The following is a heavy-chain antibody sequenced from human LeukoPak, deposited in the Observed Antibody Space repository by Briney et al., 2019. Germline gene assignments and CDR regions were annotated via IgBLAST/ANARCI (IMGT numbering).Heavy chain of an antibody. D-gene: IGHD2/OR15-2a*01. Sequence: SETLSLTCAVYGGSFSGYYWSWMRQPPGKGLEWIGEINHSGSTNYNPSLKSHVTISVDTSKNQFSLKMSSVTGADTPVYHCAYFQNDAFYIWGQGTKVTVSS. V-gene: IGHV4-34*01. CDR1: GGSFSGYY. CDR2: INHSGST. CDR3: AYFQNDAFYI. J-gene: IGHJ3*02.